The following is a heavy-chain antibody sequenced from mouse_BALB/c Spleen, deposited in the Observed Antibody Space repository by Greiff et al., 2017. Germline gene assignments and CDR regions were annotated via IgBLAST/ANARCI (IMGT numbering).Heavy chain of an antibody. Sequence: VQLQQSGAELVRPGTSVKVSCKASGYAFTNYLIEWVKQRPGQGLEWIGVINPGSGGTNYNEKFKGKATLTADKSSSTAYMQLSSLTSDDSAVYFCARGDYDGYYFDSWGEGTTLTVSP. CDR3: ARGDYDGYYFDS. V-gene: IGHV1-54*01. CDR1: GYAFTNYL. J-gene: IGHJ2*01. CDR2: INPGSGGT. D-gene: IGHD2-4*01.